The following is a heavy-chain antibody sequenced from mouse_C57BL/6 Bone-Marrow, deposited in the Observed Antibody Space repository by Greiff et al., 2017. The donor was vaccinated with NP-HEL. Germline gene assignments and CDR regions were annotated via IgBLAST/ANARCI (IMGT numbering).Heavy chain of an antibody. J-gene: IGHJ1*03. V-gene: IGHV1-81*01. Sequence: QVQLQQSGAELARPGASVKLSCKASGYTFTSYGISWVKQRTGQGLEWIGEIYPRSGNTYYNEQFKGKATLTADKSSSTAYMELRSLTSEDSAVYCCARENDGYYDTHWYFDVWGTGTTVTVSS. CDR1: GYTFTSYG. CDR2: IYPRSGNT. CDR3: ARENDGYYDTHWYFDV. D-gene: IGHD2-3*01.